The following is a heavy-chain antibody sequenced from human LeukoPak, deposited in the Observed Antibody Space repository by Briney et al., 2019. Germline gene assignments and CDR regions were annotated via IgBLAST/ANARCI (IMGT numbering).Heavy chain of an antibody. J-gene: IGHJ4*02. V-gene: IGHV1-2*06. CDR1: GYTFTGYY. D-gene: IGHD5-12*01. CDR3: ARGSAYSGYDSGDY. Sequence: ASVKVSCKASGYTFTGYYMHWVRQAPGQGLEWMGRINPKSDGTNYEQKFQGRVTMTRDTSISTAYMELSRLRSDDTAVYYCARGSAYSGYDSGDYWGQGTLVTVSS. CDR2: INPKSDGT.